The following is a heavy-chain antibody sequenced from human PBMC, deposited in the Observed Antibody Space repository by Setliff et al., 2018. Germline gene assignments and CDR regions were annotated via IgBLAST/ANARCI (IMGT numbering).Heavy chain of an antibody. J-gene: IGHJ4*02. CDR3: AFRRGYIYGLDN. D-gene: IGHD5-18*01. CDR1: GGTFSSYA. Sequence: GASVKVSCKASGGTFSSYAISWVRQAPGQGLEWMGRIDPEDGKTVYAEKFQGRVIISADTSVDTVYLEIDSLRSEDTAVYYCAFRRGYIYGLDNWGQGTLVTVSS. V-gene: IGHV1-69-2*01. CDR2: IDPEDGKT.